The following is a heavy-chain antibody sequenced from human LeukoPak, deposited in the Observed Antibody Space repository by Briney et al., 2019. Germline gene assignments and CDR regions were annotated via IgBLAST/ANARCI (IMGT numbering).Heavy chain of an antibody. Sequence: PAASVKVSCKTSGYTFTVKFLHWLRQAPGQGLVWMAGIEPNSGGAVYGQNFRGWVTVTRDTSVSTAYMELSRLRSDDTAVYYCAVENFYDRSGYSKAFDYWGQGTLVTVSS. V-gene: IGHV1-2*04. CDR1: GYTFTVKF. CDR3: AVENFYDRSGYSKAFDY. D-gene: IGHD3-22*01. CDR2: IEPNSGGA. J-gene: IGHJ4*02.